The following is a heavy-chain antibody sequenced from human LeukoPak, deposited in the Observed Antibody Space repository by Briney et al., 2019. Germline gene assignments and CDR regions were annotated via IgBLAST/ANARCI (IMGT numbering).Heavy chain of an antibody. J-gene: IGHJ4*02. Sequence: GASVKVSCKASGGTFSSYAISWVRQAPGQGLEWMGRIIPILGIANYAQKFQGGVTITADKSTSTAYMELSSLRSEDTAVYYCASRPYYDFWSGYYDDYWGQGTLVTVSS. CDR3: ASRPYYDFWSGYYDDY. CDR1: GGTFSSYA. V-gene: IGHV1-69*04. CDR2: IIPILGIA. D-gene: IGHD3-3*01.